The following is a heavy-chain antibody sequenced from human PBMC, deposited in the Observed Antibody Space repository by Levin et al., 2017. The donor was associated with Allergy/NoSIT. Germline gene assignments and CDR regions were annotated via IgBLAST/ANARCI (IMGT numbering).Heavy chain of an antibody. CDR3: AKDGGFGFSDFDS. J-gene: IGHJ4*02. CDR2: MSNDGFTK. CDR1: GFSLTSSA. Sequence: GGSLRLSCAASGFSLTSSAMHWVRQAPGKGLEWVAVMSNDGFTKKHADSVEGRFTISEDPSKNTLFLHMNSLTVDATAVYFCAKDGGFGFSDFDSWGQGTLVTVSS. D-gene: IGHD3-16*01. V-gene: IGHV3-30-3*02.